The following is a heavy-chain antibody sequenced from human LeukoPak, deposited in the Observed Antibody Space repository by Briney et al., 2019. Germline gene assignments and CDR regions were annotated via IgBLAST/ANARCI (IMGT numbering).Heavy chain of an antibody. CDR2: INPNSGGT. CDR1: GYTFTGYY. V-gene: IGHV1-2*02. CDR3: ASWEYSGYDSNFDY. D-gene: IGHD5-12*01. Sequence: ASVTVSCTASGYTFTGYYMHWVRQAPGQGLEWMGWINPNSGGTNYAQKFQGRVTMTRDTSISTAYMELSRLRSDDTAVYYCASWEYSGYDSNFDYWGQGTLVTVSS. J-gene: IGHJ4*02.